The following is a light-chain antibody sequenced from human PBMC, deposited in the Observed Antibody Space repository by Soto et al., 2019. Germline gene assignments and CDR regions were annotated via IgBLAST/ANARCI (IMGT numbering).Light chain of an antibody. CDR1: QDISNY. CDR2: DAS. Sequence: DLQMTQSPSSLSASVGDRVTITCQASQDISNYLNWYQQKPGKAPKLLIYDASNLETGVPSRFIGSGSGTYFTFTISSLQPEDIATYYCQQYDNLPPFTFGPGTKVDIK. CDR3: QQYDNLPPFT. V-gene: IGKV1-33*01. J-gene: IGKJ3*01.